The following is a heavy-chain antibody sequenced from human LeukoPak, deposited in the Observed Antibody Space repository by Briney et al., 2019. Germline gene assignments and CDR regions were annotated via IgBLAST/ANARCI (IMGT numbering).Heavy chain of an antibody. Sequence: SVKVSCKASGGTFSSYGFSWVRQAPGQGPEWMGGIIPTFGATNYAQKFQGRVTITADKSTSTAYMELSSLRSEDTAVYYCARRKGPGSDAFDIWGQGTMVTVSS. V-gene: IGHV1-69*06. CDR2: IIPTFGAT. J-gene: IGHJ3*02. D-gene: IGHD3-10*01. CDR3: ARRKGPGSDAFDI. CDR1: GGTFSSYG.